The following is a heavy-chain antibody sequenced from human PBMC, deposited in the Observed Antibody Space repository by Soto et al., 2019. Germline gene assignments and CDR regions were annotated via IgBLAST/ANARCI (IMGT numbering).Heavy chain of an antibody. CDR3: ENTQISMAHFDE. V-gene: IGHV4-39*01. J-gene: IGHJ4*02. Sequence: PSETLSLTCIVSGGSISESDYSWGWLRQPPGKGLEWIGSIIYIGSTFYNPSLKSRVTLSVDTSRNQFSLKLSSVTAADTAVYYCENTQISMAHFDEWGQGTRVNVYS. CDR1: GGSISESDYS. CDR2: IIYIGST.